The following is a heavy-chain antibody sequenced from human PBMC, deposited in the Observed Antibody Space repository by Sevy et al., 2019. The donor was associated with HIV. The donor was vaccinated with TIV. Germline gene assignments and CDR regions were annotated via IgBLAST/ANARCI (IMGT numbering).Heavy chain of an antibody. CDR2: MYSGGSP. V-gene: IGHV3-53*01. CDR3: ARGYCGGGSCTAFDP. Sequence: VGSLRLSCAASGFSISNNYTAWVRQAPGKGLEWVSVMYSGGSPYYADSVKGRFALSRDMSKNTVYLQMNSLRAEDTAVYYCARGYCGGGSCTAFDPWGQGTLVTVSS. CDR1: GFSISNNY. J-gene: IGHJ5*02. D-gene: IGHD2-15*01.